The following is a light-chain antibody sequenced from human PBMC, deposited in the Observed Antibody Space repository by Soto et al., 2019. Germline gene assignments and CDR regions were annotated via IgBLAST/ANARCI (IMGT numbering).Light chain of an antibody. CDR2: DAS. J-gene: IGKJ2*01. V-gene: IGKV1-5*01. CDR1: QSISSW. Sequence: DIQMTQSPSTLSASVGDRVTITCRASQSISSWLACDQQKPGKAPKLLIYDASCLESGVPSRFSGSGSGTEFTLTISSLQPDDFATYYCQQYNSYSLYTFGQGTKLEIK. CDR3: QQYNSYSLYT.